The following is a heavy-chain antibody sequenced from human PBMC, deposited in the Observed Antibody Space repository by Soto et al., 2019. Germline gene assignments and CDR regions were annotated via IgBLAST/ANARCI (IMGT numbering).Heavy chain of an antibody. J-gene: IGHJ6*01. D-gene: IGHD6-13*01. Sequence: EESVTISCKGSGYSFTSYWIIWVLQMPGKGLEWMGRIDPSDSYTNYSPSFQGHVTISADKSISTAYLQWSSLKASDTAMYYCARHRMVRYYYYGMDVWGQGTTVTVSS. CDR1: GYSFTSYW. CDR3: ARHRMVRYYYYGMDV. V-gene: IGHV5-10-1*01. CDR2: IDPSDSYT.